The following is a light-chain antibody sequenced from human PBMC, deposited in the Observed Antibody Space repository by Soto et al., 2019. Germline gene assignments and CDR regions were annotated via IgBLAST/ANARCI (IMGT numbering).Light chain of an antibody. CDR1: QSVNSSY. V-gene: IGKV3-15*01. J-gene: IGKJ1*01. Sequence: EIVLTQSPATLSVSPGDRVTLSCRASQSVNSSYLAWYQQKPGQAPRLLIYGASSRATGIPARFSGSGSGTEFTLTISSLQSEDFAVYYCQQYSNWPPGTFGQGTKVDIK. CDR3: QQYSNWPPGT. CDR2: GAS.